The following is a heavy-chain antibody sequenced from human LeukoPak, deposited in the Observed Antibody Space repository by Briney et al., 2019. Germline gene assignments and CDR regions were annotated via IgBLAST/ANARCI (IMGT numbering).Heavy chain of an antibody. CDR1: GSRFTSYW. Sequence: CXGSGSRFTSYWIGWVRQMPGKGLEWMGIIYPGDSDTRYSPSFQGQVAISADKSIRTPYLQLSSLKASDTAMYYCARHVGSWPIDYWGQGTLVTVSS. CDR2: IYPGDSDT. V-gene: IGHV5-51*01. J-gene: IGHJ4*02. D-gene: IGHD2-15*01. CDR3: ARHVGSWPIDY.